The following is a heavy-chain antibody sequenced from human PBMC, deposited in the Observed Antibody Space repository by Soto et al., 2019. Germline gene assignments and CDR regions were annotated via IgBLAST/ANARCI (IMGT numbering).Heavy chain of an antibody. CDR1: GFTFSSYW. V-gene: IGHV3-7*03. D-gene: IGHD6-19*01. CDR3: ARCYSSGWLYYFVY. J-gene: IGHJ4*02. CDR2: IKQDGSEK. Sequence: EVQLVESGVGLVQPGGSLRLSGAASGFTFSSYWMSWVREAPGKGLEWVANIKQDGSEKYYVDSVKGRFTISRDNAKNSLYLQMNSLRAEDTAVYYCARCYSSGWLYYFVYWGQGTLVTVSS.